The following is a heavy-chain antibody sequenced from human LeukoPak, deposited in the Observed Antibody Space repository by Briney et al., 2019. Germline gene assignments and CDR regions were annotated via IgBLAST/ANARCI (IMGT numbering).Heavy chain of an antibody. CDR1: GGSISSYY. CDR2: IYYSGST. CDR3: ARRGGYSYDFRFDY. V-gene: IGHV4-59*08. D-gene: IGHD5-12*01. Sequence: SETLSLTCTVSGGSISSYYCSWIRQPPGKGLEWIGYIYYSGSTNYNPSLESRVTISVDTSKNQFSLKLSSVTAADTAVYYCARRGGYSYDFRFDYWGQGILVTVSS. J-gene: IGHJ4*02.